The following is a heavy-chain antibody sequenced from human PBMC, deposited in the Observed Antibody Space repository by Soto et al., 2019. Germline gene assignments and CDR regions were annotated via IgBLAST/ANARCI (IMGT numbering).Heavy chain of an antibody. J-gene: IGHJ4*02. CDR1: GGSISSYY. CDR2: IYYSGST. V-gene: IGHV4-59*01. D-gene: IGHD5-12*01. Sequence: SETLSLTCTVSGGSISSYYWSWIRQPPGKGLEWIGYIYYSGSTNYNPSLKSRVTISVDTSKNQFSLKLSSVTAADTAVYYCARDTSGYDSYFDYWGQGTLVTAPQ. CDR3: ARDTSGYDSYFDY.